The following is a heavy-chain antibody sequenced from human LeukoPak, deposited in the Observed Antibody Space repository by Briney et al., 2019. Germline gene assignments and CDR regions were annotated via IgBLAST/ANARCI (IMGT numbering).Heavy chain of an antibody. CDR2: MNPNSCNT. CDR3: ARGKRAGYCSSTSCPNYYYYMDV. D-gene: IGHD2-2*01. Sequence: GASVKVSCKASGYTFTSYDINWVRQATGQGLEWMGWMNPNSCNTGYAQKFQGRVTMTRNTSISTAYMELSSLRSEDTAVYYCARGKRAGYCSSTSCPNYYYYMDVWGKGTTVTVSS. J-gene: IGHJ6*03. CDR1: GYTFTSYD. V-gene: IGHV1-8*01.